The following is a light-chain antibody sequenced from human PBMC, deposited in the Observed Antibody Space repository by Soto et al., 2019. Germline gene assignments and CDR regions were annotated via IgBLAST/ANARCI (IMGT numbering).Light chain of an antibody. V-gene: IGKV3-20*01. J-gene: IGKJ1*01. CDR2: GAY. Sequence: EILLTQSPDTLSLSPGERATLSCWASQTVSNSYLAWYQQRPGQAPRLLIYGAYNRAPGVPDRFSGSGSGTDLTLIISSLEPEDFVVYYCHQYATSPQTFGQGTQVEI. CDR3: HQYATSPQT. CDR1: QTVSNSY.